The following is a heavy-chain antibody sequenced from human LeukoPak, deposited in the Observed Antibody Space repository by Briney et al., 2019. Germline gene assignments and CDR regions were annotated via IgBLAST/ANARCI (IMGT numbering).Heavy chain of an antibody. Sequence: TSETLSLTCTVSGGSISGSGYFWGWIRQPPVKGLECIGSIYYTGRTYSNPSLKSRVTISIDTSKNQFSLKLSSVTAADTALYYCARSRTTMVRGSPNWSFDYWGQGILVTVSS. CDR3: ARSRTTMVRGSPNWSFDY. J-gene: IGHJ4*02. CDR1: GGSISGSGYF. V-gene: IGHV4-39*07. D-gene: IGHD3-10*01. CDR2: IYYTGRT.